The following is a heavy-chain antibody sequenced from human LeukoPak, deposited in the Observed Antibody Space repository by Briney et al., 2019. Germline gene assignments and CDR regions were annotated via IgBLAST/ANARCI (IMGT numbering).Heavy chain of an antibody. CDR2: IYYSGST. J-gene: IGHJ4*02. CDR1: GGSISSSSYY. D-gene: IGHD3-22*01. Sequence: SETLSLTCTVSGGSISSSSYYWGWIRQPPGKGLEWIGSIYYSGSTYYNPSLKSRVTISVDTSKNQFSLKLSSVTAADTAVYYCARKDSSGYYEFDYWGQGTPVTVSS. CDR3: ARKDSSGYYEFDY. V-gene: IGHV4-39*07.